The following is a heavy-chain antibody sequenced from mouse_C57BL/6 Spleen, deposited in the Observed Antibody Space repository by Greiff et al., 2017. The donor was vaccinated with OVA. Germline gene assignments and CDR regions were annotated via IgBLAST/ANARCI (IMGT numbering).Heavy chain of an antibody. J-gene: IGHJ4*01. V-gene: IGHV5-17*01. CDR3: ALYYAYAMDY. Sequence: EVQLQESGGGLVKPGGSLKLSCAASGFTFSDYGMHWVRQAPEKGLEWVAYISSGSSTIYYADTVKGRFTISRDNAKNTLFLQMTSLRSEDTAMYYCALYYAYAMDYWGQGTSVTVSS. D-gene: IGHD2-1*01. CDR1: GFTFSDYG. CDR2: ISSGSSTI.